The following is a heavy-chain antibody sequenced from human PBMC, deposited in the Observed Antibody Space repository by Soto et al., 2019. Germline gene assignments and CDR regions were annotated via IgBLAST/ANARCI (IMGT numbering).Heavy chain of an antibody. CDR1: GGKFSGYD. CDR3: ARESDAFDI. V-gene: IGHV4-34*01. J-gene: IGHJ3*02. CDR2: INHSGST. Sequence: PSETLSLTSTVYGGKFSGYDWSWIRQPPGKGLEWIGEINHSGSTNYNPSLKSRVTISVDTSKNQFSLKLSSVTAADTAVYYCARESDAFDIWGQGTMVTVSS.